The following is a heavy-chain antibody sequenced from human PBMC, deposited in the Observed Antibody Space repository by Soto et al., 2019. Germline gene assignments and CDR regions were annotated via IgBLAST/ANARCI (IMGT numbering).Heavy chain of an antibody. Sequence: GGSLRLSCAASGFTFSSYGMHWVRQAPGKGLEWVAVISYDGSNKYYADSVKGRFTISRDNSKNTLYLQMNSLRAEDTAVYYCAKSALLRPLGTDYWGQGTLVTVSS. J-gene: IGHJ4*02. CDR3: AKSALLRPLGTDY. CDR2: ISYDGSNK. CDR1: GFTFSSYG. D-gene: IGHD6-6*01. V-gene: IGHV3-30*18.